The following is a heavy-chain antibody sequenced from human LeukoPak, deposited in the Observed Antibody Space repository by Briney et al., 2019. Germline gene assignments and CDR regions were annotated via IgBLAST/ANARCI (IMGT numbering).Heavy chain of an antibody. Sequence: PSETLSLTCAVYGGSFSGYYWSWIRQPPGKGLEWIGEINHSGSTNYNPSLKSRVTISVDTSKNQFSLKLSSVTAADTAVYYCARQGGPQSIVVVPAAYYFDYWGQGTPVTVSS. CDR1: GGSFSGYY. V-gene: IGHV4-34*01. CDR2: INHSGST. J-gene: IGHJ4*02. D-gene: IGHD2-2*01. CDR3: ARQGGPQSIVVVPAAYYFDY.